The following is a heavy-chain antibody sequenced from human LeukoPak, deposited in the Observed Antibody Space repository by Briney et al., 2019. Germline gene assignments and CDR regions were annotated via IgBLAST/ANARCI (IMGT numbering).Heavy chain of an antibody. CDR1: GFTFSNYG. CDR2: IWDDGSNK. Sequence: GRSLRLSCAASGFTFSNYGMHWVRQAPGKGLEWVAVIWDDGSNKYYADSVKGRFTISKENSKNTLYLQMNSLRGEDTAVYYCAREVLVYTAMVGFDPWGQGTLVTVSS. CDR3: AREVLVYTAMVGFDP. V-gene: IGHV3-33*01. J-gene: IGHJ5*02. D-gene: IGHD5-18*01.